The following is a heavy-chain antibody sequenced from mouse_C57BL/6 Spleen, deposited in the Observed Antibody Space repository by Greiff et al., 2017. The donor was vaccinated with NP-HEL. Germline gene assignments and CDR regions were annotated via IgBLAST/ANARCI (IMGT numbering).Heavy chain of an antibody. CDR3: ARGGLLRPYFDY. J-gene: IGHJ2*01. V-gene: IGHV1-59*01. D-gene: IGHD1-2*01. CDR1: GYTFTSYW. Sequence: QVQLQQPGAELVRPGTSVKLSCKASGYTFTSYWMHWVKQRPGQGLEWIGVIDPSDSYTNYNQKFKGKATLTVDTSSSTAYMQLSSLTSEDSAVYYCARGGLLRPYFDYWGQGTTLTVSS. CDR2: IDPSDSYT.